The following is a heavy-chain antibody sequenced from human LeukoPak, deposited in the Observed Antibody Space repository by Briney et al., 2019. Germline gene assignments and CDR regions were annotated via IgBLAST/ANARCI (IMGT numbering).Heavy chain of an antibody. CDR2: ISYDGSNK. CDR1: GFTFSSYA. D-gene: IGHD3-22*01. Sequence: GGSLRLSCAASGFTFSSYAMHWVRQAPGKGLEWVAVISYDGSNKYYADSVKGRFTISRDNSKNTLCLQMNSLRAEDTAVYYCARDSGYYYDSSGALLNPYYGMDVWGQGTTVTVSS. J-gene: IGHJ6*02. V-gene: IGHV3-30-3*01. CDR3: ARDSGYYYDSSGALLNPYYGMDV.